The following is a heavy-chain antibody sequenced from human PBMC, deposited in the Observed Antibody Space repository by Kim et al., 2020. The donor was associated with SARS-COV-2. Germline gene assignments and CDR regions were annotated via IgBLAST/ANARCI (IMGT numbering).Heavy chain of an antibody. D-gene: IGHD3-16*01. CDR1: GFTVSSNY. CDR2: IYSGGST. Sequence: GGSLRLSCAASGFTVSSNYMSWVRQAPGKGLEWVSVIYSGGSTYYADSVKGRFTISRDNSKNTLYLQMNSLRAEDTAVYYCARDSEAWAYGMDVWGQGTTVTVSS. J-gene: IGHJ6*02. V-gene: IGHV3-53*01. CDR3: ARDSEAWAYGMDV.